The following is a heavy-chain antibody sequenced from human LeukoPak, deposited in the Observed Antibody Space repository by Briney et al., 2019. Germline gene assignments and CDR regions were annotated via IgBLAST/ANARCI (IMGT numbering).Heavy chain of an antibody. J-gene: IGHJ6*02. CDR2: ISGSGGST. CDR1: GFTFSSYA. V-gene: IGHV3-23*01. D-gene: IGHD3-3*01. CDR3: ARDGSYYDFWSGYYRHGMDV. Sequence: PGGSLRLSCAASGFTFSSYAMSWVRQAPGKGLEWVSAISGSGGSTYYADSVKGRFTISSDNSKNTLYLQMNSLRAEDTAVYYCARDGSYYDFWSGYYRHGMDVWGQGTTVTVSS.